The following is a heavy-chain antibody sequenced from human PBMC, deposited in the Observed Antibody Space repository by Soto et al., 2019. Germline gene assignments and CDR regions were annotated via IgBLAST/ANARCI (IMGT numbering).Heavy chain of an antibody. CDR3: AKDVNIVVVPAAAPVGD. CDR2: ISYDGSNK. Sequence: PGGSLRLSCAASGFTFSSYAMHWVRQAPGKGLEWVAVISYDGSNKYYADSVKGRFTISRDNSKNTLYLQMNSLRAEDTAVYYCAKDVNIVVVPAAAPVGDWGQGTLVTVSS. D-gene: IGHD2-2*01. CDR1: GFTFSSYA. J-gene: IGHJ4*02. V-gene: IGHV3-30*04.